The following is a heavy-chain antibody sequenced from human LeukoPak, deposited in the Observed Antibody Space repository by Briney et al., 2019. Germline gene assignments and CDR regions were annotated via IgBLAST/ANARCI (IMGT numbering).Heavy chain of an antibody. Sequence: SETLSLTCTVSGASIRSGDYYWSWIRQPPGKGLEWIGYIYDSGSTYYNPSLKSRITISVDASENRFSLKLSSVTATDTAVYYCARDCSGGSCYGAFDIWGQGTMVTVSS. J-gene: IGHJ3*02. V-gene: IGHV4-30-4*01. CDR2: IYDSGST. D-gene: IGHD2-15*01. CDR1: GASIRSGDYY. CDR3: ARDCSGGSCYGAFDI.